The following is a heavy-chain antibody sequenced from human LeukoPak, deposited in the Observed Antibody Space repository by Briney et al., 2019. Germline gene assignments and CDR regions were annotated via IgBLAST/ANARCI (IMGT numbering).Heavy chain of an antibody. V-gene: IGHV3-66*01. CDR2: IYSGGST. CDR1: RFTVSSNY. CDR3: AREGGGDYSYYFDY. J-gene: IGHJ4*02. Sequence: GGSLRLSCAASRFTVSSNYMSWVRQAPGKGREWVAVIYSGGSTYYADSVKGRFTISRDNSKNTLYLQMNSLRAEDTAVYYCAREGGGDYSYYFDYWGQGTLVTVSS. D-gene: IGHD4-17*01.